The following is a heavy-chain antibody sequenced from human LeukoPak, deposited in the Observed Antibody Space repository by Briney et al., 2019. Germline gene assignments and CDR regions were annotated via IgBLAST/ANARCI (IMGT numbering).Heavy chain of an antibody. CDR2: IDHSGDT. J-gene: IGHJ4*02. V-gene: IGHV4-34*01. D-gene: IGHD2-21*01. CDR3: ARQGSISAFDF. Sequence: GSLRLSCAASGFTFSNAWMSWVRQAPGKGLEWIGEIDHSGDTKYNPSLKSRVTISVDTSKNQFSLKLRALSAADTAVYFCARQGSISAFDFWGRGTLVTVSS. CDR1: GFTFSNAW.